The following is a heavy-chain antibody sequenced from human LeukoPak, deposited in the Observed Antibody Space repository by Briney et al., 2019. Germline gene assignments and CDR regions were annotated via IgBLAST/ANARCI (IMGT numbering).Heavy chain of an antibody. D-gene: IGHD1-26*01. Sequence: ASVKVSCKASGYTFTSYYMHWVRQAPGQGLEWMGWIDLSSGGTKFAQKFQGRVTMTRDTSISTAFMELSSLRSDDTAVFYCARRGPYSGTFNPFDYWGQGTLVTVSS. CDR3: ARRGPYSGTFNPFDY. CDR2: IDLSSGGT. J-gene: IGHJ4*02. CDR1: GYTFTSYY. V-gene: IGHV1-2*02.